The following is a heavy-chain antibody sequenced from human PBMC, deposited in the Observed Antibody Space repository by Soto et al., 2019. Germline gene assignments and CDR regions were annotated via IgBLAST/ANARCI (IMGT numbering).Heavy chain of an antibody. Sequence: GGSLRLSXAASGFTFSDYYMSWIRQPPGKGLDWVSYISNSDSPIYYADSVKGRFTISRDNAKNSLYLQMNSLRVDDTAVYYCVRVGKNWNQLDYWGQGTLVTVSS. V-gene: IGHV3-11*01. J-gene: IGHJ4*02. CDR1: GFTFSDYY. CDR3: VRVGKNWNQLDY. CDR2: ISNSDSPI. D-gene: IGHD1-1*01.